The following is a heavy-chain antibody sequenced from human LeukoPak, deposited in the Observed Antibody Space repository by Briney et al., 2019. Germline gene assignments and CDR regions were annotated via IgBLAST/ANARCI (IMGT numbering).Heavy chain of an antibody. V-gene: IGHV3-48*02. Sequence: GGSVRLSCAVSGFTFSNAWMNWDRQAAGGGRECLSYISSRSRTIYYADSVKGRFTVSRDNAKNSLYLQMNSLRDEDTAVYYCARGISDVYNYWGQGTLVTVSS. CDR2: ISSRSRTI. CDR1: GFTFSNAW. CDR3: ARGISDVYNY. J-gene: IGHJ4*02. D-gene: IGHD5-24*01.